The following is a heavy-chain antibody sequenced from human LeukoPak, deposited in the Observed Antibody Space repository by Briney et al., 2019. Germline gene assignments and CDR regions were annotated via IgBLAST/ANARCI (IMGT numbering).Heavy chain of an antibody. CDR2: ISSSSSTI. Sequence: GGSLRLSCAASGFTFSSYSMNWVRQAPGKGLEWVSYISSSSSTIYYADSVKGRFTISRDNAKNSLYLQMNSLRAEDTAVYYCAKFGGSYPALGDYWGQGTLVTVSS. D-gene: IGHD1-26*01. CDR3: AKFGGSYPALGDY. V-gene: IGHV3-48*01. J-gene: IGHJ4*02. CDR1: GFTFSSYS.